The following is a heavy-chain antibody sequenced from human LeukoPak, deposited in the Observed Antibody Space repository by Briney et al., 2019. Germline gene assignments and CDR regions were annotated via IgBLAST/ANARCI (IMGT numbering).Heavy chain of an antibody. V-gene: IGHV3-30*02. D-gene: IGHD1-26*01. CDR3: AKRDTGSYKIDP. CDR1: GFTFSNFG. CDR2: IRYDGSNK. Sequence: PGGSLRLSCAASGFTFSNFGMHWVRQAPGKGLEWVAFIRYDGSNKCYADSVKGRFTISRDNSDNTLYLQMNSLRAEDTAVYYCAKRDTGSYKIDPWGQGTLVTVSS. J-gene: IGHJ5*02.